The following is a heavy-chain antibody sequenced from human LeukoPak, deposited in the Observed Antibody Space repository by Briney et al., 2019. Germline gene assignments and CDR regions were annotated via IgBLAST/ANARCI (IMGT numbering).Heavy chain of an antibody. CDR1: GYTFTSYD. CDR2: MNPNSGNT. D-gene: IGHD1-26*01. J-gene: IGHJ4*02. V-gene: IGHV1-8*01. Sequence: ASVKVSCKASGYTFTSYDINWVRQATGQGLEWMGWMNPNSGNTGYAQNFQGRVTMTRDTSISTAYMELSSLRSEDTAVYYCARSRGATILDYWGQGTLVTVSS. CDR3: ARSRGATILDY.